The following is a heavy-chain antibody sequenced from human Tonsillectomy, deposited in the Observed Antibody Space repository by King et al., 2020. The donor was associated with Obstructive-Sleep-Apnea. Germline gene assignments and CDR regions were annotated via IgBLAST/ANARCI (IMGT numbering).Heavy chain of an antibody. CDR1: GFTVSSNY. CDR2: IYSGGST. J-gene: IGHJ6*02. V-gene: IGHV3-66*01. Sequence: QLVQSGGGLVQPGGSLRLSCAASGFTVSSNYMSWVRQAPGKGLEWVSVIYSGGSTYYADSVKGRFTISRDNSKNTLSLQMNSLRAEDTAVYYCARAHAPYYYDSSGNPEMDVWGQGTTVTVSS. CDR3: ARAHAPYYYDSSGNPEMDV. D-gene: IGHD3-22*01.